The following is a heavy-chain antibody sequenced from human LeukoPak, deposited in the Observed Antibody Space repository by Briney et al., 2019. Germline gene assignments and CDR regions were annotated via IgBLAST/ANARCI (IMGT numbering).Heavy chain of an antibody. CDR1: GGSISGYY. D-gene: IGHD3-22*01. Sequence: SETLSLTCTVSGGSISGYYWTWIRQPPGKGLEWIGYIYSSGSTNYNPSLKSRVTISVDTSKNQFSLRLSSVTAADTAVYYCARELMDYYDSSGYYQRGFDPWGQGTLVTVSS. CDR2: IYSSGST. CDR3: ARELMDYYDSSGYYQRGFDP. J-gene: IGHJ5*02. V-gene: IGHV4-4*09.